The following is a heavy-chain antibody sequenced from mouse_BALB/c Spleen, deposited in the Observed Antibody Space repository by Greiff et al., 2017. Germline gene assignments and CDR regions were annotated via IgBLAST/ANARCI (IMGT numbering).Heavy chain of an antibody. CDR2: ISSGGGNT. CDR1: GFTFSSYT. V-gene: IGHV5-9*03. Sequence: EVQGVESGGGLVKPGGSLKLSCAASGFTFSSYTMSWVRQTPEKRLEWVATISSGGGNTYYPDSVKGRFTISRDNAKNNLYLQMSSLRSEDTALYYCARYPSYDGDNIAYWGQGTLVTVSA. D-gene: IGHD2-3*01. J-gene: IGHJ3*01. CDR3: ARYPSYDGDNIAY.